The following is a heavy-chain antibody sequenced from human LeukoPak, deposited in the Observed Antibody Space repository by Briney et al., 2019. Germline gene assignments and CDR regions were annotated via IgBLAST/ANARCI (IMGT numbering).Heavy chain of an antibody. Sequence: ASVKVSCKVSGYTLTELSMHWVRQAPGKGLEWMGGFDPEDGETIYAQKFQGRVTMTEDTSTDTAYMELSSLRSEDTAVYYCATYLAVAGTLSTDDAFDIWGQWTMVTVSS. V-gene: IGHV1-24*01. J-gene: IGHJ3*02. D-gene: IGHD6-19*01. CDR1: GYTLTELS. CDR3: ATYLAVAGTLSTDDAFDI. CDR2: FDPEDGET.